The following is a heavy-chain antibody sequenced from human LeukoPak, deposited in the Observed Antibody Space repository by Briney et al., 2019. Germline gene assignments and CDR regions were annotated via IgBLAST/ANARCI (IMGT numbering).Heavy chain of an antibody. CDR1: GFTFSNAW. J-gene: IGHJ3*02. D-gene: IGHD3-22*01. CDR2: IKSKTDGGTT. V-gene: IGHV3-15*01. CDR3: TTDQLVVVILDAFDI. Sequence: GGSLRLSCAASGFTFSNAWMSWVRQAPGKGLEWVGRIKSKTDGGTTDYAAPVKGRFTISRDDSKNTLYLQMNSLKTEDTAVYYCTTDQLVVVILDAFDIWGQGTMVTVSS.